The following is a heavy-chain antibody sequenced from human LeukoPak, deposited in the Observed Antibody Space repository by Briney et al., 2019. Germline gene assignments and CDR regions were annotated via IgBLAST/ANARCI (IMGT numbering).Heavy chain of an antibody. Sequence: SETLSLTCTVSGGSISSYYWSWIRQPAGKGLEWIGRIYTSGSTNYNPSLKSRFTMSVDTSKNQFSLELSSVTAADTAVYYCARAPGGDFWSGSQYFFDYWGQGTLVTVSS. CDR3: ARAPGGDFWSGSQYFFDY. CDR1: GGSISSYY. V-gene: IGHV4-4*07. D-gene: IGHD3-3*01. J-gene: IGHJ4*02. CDR2: IYTSGST.